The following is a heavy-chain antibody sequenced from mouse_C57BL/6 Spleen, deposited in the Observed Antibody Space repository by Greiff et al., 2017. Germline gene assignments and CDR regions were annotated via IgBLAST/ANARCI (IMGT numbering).Heavy chain of an antibody. Sequence: EVKLVESGGGLVKPGGSLKLSCAASGFTFSDYGMHWVRQAPEKGLEWVAYISSGSSTIYYADTVKGRFTISRDKAKNTLFLHMTSLRSEDTAMYYCARLTWLAYWGQGTLVTVAA. CDR2: ISSGSSTI. J-gene: IGHJ3*01. CDR1: GFTFSDYG. CDR3: ARLTWLAY. V-gene: IGHV5-17*01.